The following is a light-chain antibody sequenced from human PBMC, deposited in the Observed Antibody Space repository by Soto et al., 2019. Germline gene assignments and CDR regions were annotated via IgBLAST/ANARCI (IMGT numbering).Light chain of an antibody. CDR1: SSNIGSNY. CDR2: RNN. V-gene: IGLV1-47*01. J-gene: IGLJ2*01. CDR3: GGWDARLSGPG. Sequence: QSLLTQPPSASGSPGQWITISCSGSSSNIGSNYVYWYRQYPGTAPQLLIQRNNQRPSGVPARFSGSKSGTSASLAISGLRSEEEADDYCGGWDARLSGPGVGGGTKDTDL.